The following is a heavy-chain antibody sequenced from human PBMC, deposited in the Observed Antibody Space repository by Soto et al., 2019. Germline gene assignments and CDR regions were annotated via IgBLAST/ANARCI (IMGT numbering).Heavy chain of an antibody. Sequence: QVQLQQWGAGLLKPSETLSLTCAVYGGSFSGYYWSWIRQPPGKGLEWIGEINHSGSTNYNPSLKSRVTISVDTSKNQFSLKLSSVTAADTAVYYCARIRSKFRVVVPAAMPRWFDPWGQGTLVTVSS. CDR2: INHSGST. CDR1: GGSFSGYY. CDR3: ARIRSKFRVVVPAAMPRWFDP. V-gene: IGHV4-34*01. J-gene: IGHJ5*02. D-gene: IGHD2-2*01.